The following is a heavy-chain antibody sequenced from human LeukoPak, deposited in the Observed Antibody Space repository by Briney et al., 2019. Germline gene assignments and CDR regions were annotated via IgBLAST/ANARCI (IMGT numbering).Heavy chain of an antibody. Sequence: SETLSLTCTVSGGSISSSSYYWGWIRQPPGKGLEWIGSIYYSGSTYYNPSLKSRVTISVDTSKNQFSLKLSSVTAADTAVYYCARQNLRTYYYYGMDVWGHGTTVTVSS. CDR2: IYYSGST. CDR3: ARQNLRTYYYYGMDV. CDR1: GGSISSSSYY. V-gene: IGHV4-39*01. J-gene: IGHJ6*02. D-gene: IGHD1-14*01.